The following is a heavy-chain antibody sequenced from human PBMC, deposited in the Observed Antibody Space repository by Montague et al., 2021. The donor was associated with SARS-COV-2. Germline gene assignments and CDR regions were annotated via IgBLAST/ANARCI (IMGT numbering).Heavy chain of an antibody. V-gene: IGHV4-4*02. J-gene: IGHJ4*02. Sequence: SETLSLTCAVSGGSISSSNWWSWVRQPPGKGLEWFGEIYHSGGTNYNTSLKSRVTISVDKSKNQFSLKLSSVTAADTAVYYCARDSSGWSRFDYWGQGTMVTVSS. CDR3: ARDSSGWSRFDY. CDR1: GGSISSSNW. D-gene: IGHD6-19*01. CDR2: IYHSGGT.